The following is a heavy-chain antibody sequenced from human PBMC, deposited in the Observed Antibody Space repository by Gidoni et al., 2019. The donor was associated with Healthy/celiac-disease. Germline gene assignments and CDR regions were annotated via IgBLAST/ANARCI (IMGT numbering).Heavy chain of an antibody. CDR2: IIPIFGTA. CDR1: GGTFSSYA. J-gene: IGHJ6*02. V-gene: IGHV1-69*01. D-gene: IGHD2-15*01. Sequence: QVQLVQSGAEVTKPGSSVKVSCKASGGTFSSYAISWLRQAPGQGLEWMGGIIPIFGTANYAQKFQGRGTITADEATSTGYMELSSLRSEDTAVYYCARGGYCSGGSCYATSYYYGMDVWGQGTTVTVSS. CDR3: ARGGYCSGGSCYATSYYYGMDV.